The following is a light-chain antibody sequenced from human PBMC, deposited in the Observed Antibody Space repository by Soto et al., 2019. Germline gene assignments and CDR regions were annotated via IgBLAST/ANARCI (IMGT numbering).Light chain of an antibody. Sequence: LTQPPSVSGAPGQRVTISCTGCSSNIGAGCEVHWYQHLPGKAPKLLIYGNTNRPSGVPDRFSGSKSGTSASLAITGLQAEDEADYYCQSYDSSLSASYVFGGGTKVTVL. V-gene: IGLV1-40*01. J-gene: IGLJ1*01. CDR2: GNT. CDR1: SSNIGAGCE. CDR3: QSYDSSLSASYV.